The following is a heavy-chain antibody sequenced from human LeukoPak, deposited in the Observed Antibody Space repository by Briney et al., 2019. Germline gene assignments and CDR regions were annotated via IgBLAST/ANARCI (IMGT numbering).Heavy chain of an antibody. Sequence: GGPLRLSCAASGFTFSSYAMSWVRQAPGKGLEWVSAISGSGGSTYYADSVKGRFTISRDNSKNTLYLQMNSLRAEDTAVYYCAKDRVGSQLERPGWFDPWGQGTLVTVSS. CDR1: GFTFSSYA. CDR2: ISGSGGST. V-gene: IGHV3-23*01. J-gene: IGHJ5*02. D-gene: IGHD1-1*01. CDR3: AKDRVGSQLERPGWFDP.